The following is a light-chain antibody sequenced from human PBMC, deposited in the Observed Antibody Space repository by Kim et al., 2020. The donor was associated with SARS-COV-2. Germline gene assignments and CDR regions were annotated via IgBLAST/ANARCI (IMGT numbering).Light chain of an antibody. CDR1: SNNVGNQG. J-gene: IGLJ3*02. CDR2: ANH. V-gene: IGLV10-54*04. CDR3: STWDSSPSAWV. Sequence: ETATLTCNGNSNNVGNQGAAWLQQHQGHPPKLLSYANHNRPSGISERFSASRSGNTASLTITGLQPEDEADYYCSTWDSSPSAWVFGGGTQLTVL.